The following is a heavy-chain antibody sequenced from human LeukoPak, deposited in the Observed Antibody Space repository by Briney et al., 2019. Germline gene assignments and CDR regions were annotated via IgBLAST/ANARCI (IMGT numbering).Heavy chain of an antibody. D-gene: IGHD2-2*01. Sequence: SETLSLTCTVSGGSISSHYWSWIRQPPGKGLEWIGYIYYSGSTNYNPSLKSRVTISVDTSKNQFSLKLSSVTAADTAVYYCARGVVVPAAYFDYWGQGTLVTVSS. CDR2: IYYSGST. V-gene: IGHV4-59*11. J-gene: IGHJ4*02. CDR1: GGSISSHY. CDR3: ARGVVVPAAYFDY.